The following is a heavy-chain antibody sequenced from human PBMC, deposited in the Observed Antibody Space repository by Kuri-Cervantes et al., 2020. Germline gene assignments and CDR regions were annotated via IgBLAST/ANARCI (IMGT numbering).Heavy chain of an antibody. D-gene: IGHD6-6*01. CDR2: IIPIFGTA. CDR1: GFTFSSYW. J-gene: IGHJ3*02. V-gene: IGHV1-69*01. CDR3: ASEDGSSSVAFDI. Sequence: GGSLRLSCAASGFTFSSYWMSWVRQAPGQGLEWMGGIIPIFGTANYAQKFQGRVTITADESTSTAYMELSSLRSEDTAVYYCASEDGSSSVAFDIWGQGTMVTVSS.